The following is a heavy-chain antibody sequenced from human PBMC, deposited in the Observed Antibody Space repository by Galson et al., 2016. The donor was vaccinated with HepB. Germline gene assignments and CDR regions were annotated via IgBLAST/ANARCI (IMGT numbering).Heavy chain of an antibody. J-gene: IGHJ6*02. CDR2: LYHSGST. V-gene: IGHV4-59*01. Sequence: ETLSLTCTVSGVSISGYYWSWIRQPAGKGLEWIGSLYHSGSTNYNPSLKSRAAVSVDTSNNYFSLKLRSVTAADTAVYFCARGPKYCSRSSCYWSGLDAWGQGTTVTVSS. D-gene: IGHD2-2*01. CDR1: GVSISGYY. CDR3: ARGPKYCSRSSCYWSGLDA.